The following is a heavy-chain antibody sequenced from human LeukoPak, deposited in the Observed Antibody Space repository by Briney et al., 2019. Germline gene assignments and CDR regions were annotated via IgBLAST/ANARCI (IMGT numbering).Heavy chain of an antibody. J-gene: IGHJ4*02. V-gene: IGHV4-39*01. CDR3: ARPSYYDILTGYTKDY. CDR1: GGSISSSSYY. D-gene: IGHD3-9*01. CDR2: TYYSGST. Sequence: SETLSLTCTVSGGSISSSSYYWGWIRQPPGKGLEWIGSTYYSGSTYYNPSLKSRVTISVDTSKNQFSLKLSSVTAADTAVYYCARPSYYDILTGYTKDYWGQGTLVTVSS.